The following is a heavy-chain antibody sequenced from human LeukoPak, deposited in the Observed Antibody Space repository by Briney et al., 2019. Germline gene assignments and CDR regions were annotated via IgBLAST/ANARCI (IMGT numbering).Heavy chain of an antibody. Sequence: GGSLRLSCAASGFTFSSYAMYWVRRTPGKGLEYVSVISGNGVSTHYATSVKGRFTISRDNSKNTLYLQMGRLRAEDMAVYYCTRDASDIVIVPAAVGPFDLGGQGTLVTVSS. CDR2: ISGNGVST. V-gene: IGHV3-64*01. J-gene: IGHJ4*02. CDR3: TRDASDIVIVPAAVGPFDL. CDR1: GFTFSSYA. D-gene: IGHD2-2*01.